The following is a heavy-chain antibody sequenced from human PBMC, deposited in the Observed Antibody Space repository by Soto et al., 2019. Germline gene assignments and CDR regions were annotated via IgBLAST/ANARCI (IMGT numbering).Heavy chain of an antibody. V-gene: IGHV5-51*01. J-gene: IGHJ6*02. CDR3: ARPYYGSGYYPAMDV. D-gene: IGHD3-10*01. CDR1: GYNFANYW. Sequence: GESLKISCEGIGYNFANYWIGWVRQMPGKGLEWMGITHPGDSNTRYSPSFQGQVTISSDKSISTAYLQWSSLKASDTAMYYCARPYYGSGYYPAMDVWGQGPTVTVSS. CDR2: THPGDSNT.